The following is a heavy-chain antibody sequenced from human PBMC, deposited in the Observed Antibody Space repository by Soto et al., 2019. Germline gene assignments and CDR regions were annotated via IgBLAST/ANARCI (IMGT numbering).Heavy chain of an antibody. D-gene: IGHD2-2*03. Sequence: EAQLVESGGGLVQPGGSLRLSCTASGISLSNYWMHWVRQAPGKGLVWVSRINPESTTITYADSVKGRFTISRDNAENTLFLHMNSLSAGDTGVYYCAKVGIGMFSHKHHFDHWGQGTQVTVSS. J-gene: IGHJ4*02. CDR1: GISLSNYW. CDR2: INPESTTI. V-gene: IGHV3-74*01. CDR3: AKVGIGMFSHKHHFDH.